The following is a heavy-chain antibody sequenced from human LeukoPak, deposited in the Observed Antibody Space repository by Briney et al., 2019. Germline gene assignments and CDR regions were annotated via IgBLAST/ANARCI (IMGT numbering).Heavy chain of an antibody. J-gene: IGHJ3*01. D-gene: IGHD6-19*01. Sequence: PGGSLRLSCPASGFTFTTYAINWARQAPGQGLESVPGISGGGDKAYYADSVNGRFTISRDNSENTVSLQMSSLRAEDTALYYCAKDLALAGTGGGFDGWGQGTRVAVSS. V-gene: IGHV3-23*01. CDR1: GFTFTTYA. CDR2: ISGGGDKA. CDR3: AKDLALAGTGGGFDG.